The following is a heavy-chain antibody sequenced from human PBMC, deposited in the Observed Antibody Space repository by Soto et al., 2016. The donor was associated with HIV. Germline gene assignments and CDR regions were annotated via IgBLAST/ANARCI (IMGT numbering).Heavy chain of an antibody. CDR1: GFTLTDYS. D-gene: IGHD6-13*01. Sequence: VQLVESGGGLVKPGGSLTLSCAASGFTLTDYSMNWIRQAPGKGLEWISSIIYRDSDTYYLGSVKGRFIISRDSAKNSVSLQMNSLRAEDTAVYYCARDPPPTYGSRYGMDVWGRGTHGHRLL. CDR2: IIYRDSDT. V-gene: IGHV3-11*05. J-gene: IGHJ6*02. CDR3: ARDPPPTYGSRYGMDV.